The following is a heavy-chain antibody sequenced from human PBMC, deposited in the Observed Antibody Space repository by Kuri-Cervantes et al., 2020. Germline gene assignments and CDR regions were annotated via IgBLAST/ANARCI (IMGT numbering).Heavy chain of an antibody. Sequence: SVKVSCKASGGTFSSYAISWVRQAPGQGLEWTGGIIPIFGTANYAQKFQGRVTITTDESTSTAYMELSSLRSEDTAVYYCARDVARGYYYSGHFQHWGQGTLVTVSS. CDR1: GGTFSSYA. V-gene: IGHV1-69*05. J-gene: IGHJ1*01. CDR2: IIPIFGTA. D-gene: IGHD3-22*01. CDR3: ARDVARGYYYSGHFQH.